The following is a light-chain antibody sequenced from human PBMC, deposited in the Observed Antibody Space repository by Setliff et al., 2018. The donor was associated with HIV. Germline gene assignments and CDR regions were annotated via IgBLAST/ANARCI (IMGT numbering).Light chain of an antibody. J-gene: IGLJ1*01. CDR3: TSYSSNTTLGI. V-gene: IGLV2-14*03. Sequence: QSVLTQPASVSGSPGQSITISCSGTSSDVGGYNYVSWYQQHPGKAPKLMIYDVSNRPSGVSNRFSGSKSGNTASLTIPGLQAEDEADYYCTSYSSNTTLGIFGTGTKGTVL. CDR1: SSDVGGYNY. CDR2: DVS.